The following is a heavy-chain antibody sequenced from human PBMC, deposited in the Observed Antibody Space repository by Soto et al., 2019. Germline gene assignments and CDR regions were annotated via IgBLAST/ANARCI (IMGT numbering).Heavy chain of an antibody. CDR3: ARVGRHFFYEGFPVY. V-gene: IGHV1-18*04. CDR1: GYTFTSYS. D-gene: IGHD3-22*01. Sequence: QVQLVQSGAEVKKPGASVKVSCKASGYTFTSYSIGWVRQAPGQGLEWVGWISAYNGNTNYAQKLQGRVIMTTDTSTSTAYMELRSLRCDDTAVYYSARVGRHFFYEGFPVYWGQGTLVTASS. CDR2: ISAYNGNT. J-gene: IGHJ4*02.